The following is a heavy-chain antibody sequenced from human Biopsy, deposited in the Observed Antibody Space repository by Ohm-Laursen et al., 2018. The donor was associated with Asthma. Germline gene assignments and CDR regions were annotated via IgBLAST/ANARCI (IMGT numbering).Heavy chain of an antibody. CDR2: IDWEEDK. CDR1: GFSLSSSGAN. Sequence: TQTLTLTGSFFGFSLSSSGANVNWIRQPPGKALEWLARIDWEEDKFYSTSLRTRLTISKGSSEDQVALTMTNMGPVDTATYYCTRHNDYWGPGILVTVSS. D-gene: IGHD1-14*01. J-gene: IGHJ4*02. CDR3: TRHNDY. V-gene: IGHV2-70*04.